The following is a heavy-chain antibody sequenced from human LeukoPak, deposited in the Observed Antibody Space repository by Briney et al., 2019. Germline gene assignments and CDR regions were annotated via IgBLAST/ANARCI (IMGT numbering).Heavy chain of an antibody. Sequence: SETLSLTCAVYGGSFSGYYWSWIRQPPGKGLEWIGEINHSGSTNYNPSLKSRVTISVDTSKNQFSLKLSSVTAADTAVYYCARDLGYDYVWGSYRQTYYFDYWGQGTLVTVSS. CDR2: INHSGST. D-gene: IGHD3-16*02. J-gene: IGHJ4*02. CDR3: ARDLGYDYVWGSYRQTYYFDY. CDR1: GGSFSGYY. V-gene: IGHV4-34*01.